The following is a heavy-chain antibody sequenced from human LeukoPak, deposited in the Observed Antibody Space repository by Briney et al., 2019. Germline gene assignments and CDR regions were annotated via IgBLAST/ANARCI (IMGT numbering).Heavy chain of an antibody. CDR2: ISSSGSTI. CDR3: AKEYYYDSSGRRGWYFDL. CDR1: GFTFSDYY. D-gene: IGHD3-22*01. Sequence: PGGSLRLSCAASGFTFSDYYMSWIRQAPGKGLEWVSYISSSGSTIYYADSVKGRFTISRDNAKNSLYLQMNSLRAEDTAVYYCAKEYYYDSSGRRGWYFDLWGRGTLVTVSS. J-gene: IGHJ2*01. V-gene: IGHV3-11*01.